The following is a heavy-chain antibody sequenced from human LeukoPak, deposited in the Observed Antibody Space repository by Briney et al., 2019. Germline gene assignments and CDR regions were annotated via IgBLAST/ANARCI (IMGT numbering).Heavy chain of an antibody. D-gene: IGHD3-3*01. V-gene: IGHV4-59*01. CDR2: IYYSGST. J-gene: IGHJ4*02. CDR1: GGSISSYY. CDR3: ARVDFPYYFAY. Sequence: PSETLSLTCTVSGGSISSYYWSWIRQPPGKGLEWIGYIYYSGSTNYNPSLKSRVTISVDTSKNQFSLKLSSVTAADTAVYYCARVDFPYYFAYWGQGTLVTVSS.